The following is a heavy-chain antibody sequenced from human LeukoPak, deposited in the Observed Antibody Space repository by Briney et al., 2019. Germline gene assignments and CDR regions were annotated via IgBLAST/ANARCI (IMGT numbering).Heavy chain of an antibody. D-gene: IGHD2-15*01. CDR3: ARLDYSNWFDP. J-gene: IGHJ5*02. CDR2: IYSGGST. V-gene: IGHV3-53*01. Sequence: GGSLRLSCAASGFTVSSNYMSWVRQAPGKGLEWVSVIYSGGSTYYADSVKGRFAISRGNSKNTLYLQMNSLRAEDTAVYYCARLDYSNWFDPWGQGTLVTVSS. CDR1: GFTVSSNY.